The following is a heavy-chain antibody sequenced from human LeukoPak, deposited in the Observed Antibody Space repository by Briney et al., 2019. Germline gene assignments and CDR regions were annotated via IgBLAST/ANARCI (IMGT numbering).Heavy chain of an antibody. J-gene: IGHJ4*02. V-gene: IGHV3-23*01. Sequence: PGGSLRLSCAASGFTFSSYAMGWVRQAPGKGLEWVSGISDRGRRTYYADSVKGRFTISRDNSKNTLYLQVNSLRAEDTAVYYCAKEGDSSGWFDYWGQGTLVTVSS. CDR1: GFTFSSYA. CDR3: AKEGDSSGWFDY. D-gene: IGHD3-22*01. CDR2: ISDRGRRT.